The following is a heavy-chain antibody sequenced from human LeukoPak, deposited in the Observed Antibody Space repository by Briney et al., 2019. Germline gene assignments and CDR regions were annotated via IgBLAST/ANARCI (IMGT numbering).Heavy chain of an antibody. V-gene: IGHV4-39*01. J-gene: IGHJ4*02. Sequence: KPSETLXLXXXVSGDSIRXXXXXXXXIRQXXXXXXXXIGSIXXXXXXYYNXXXXXXXTISMDTSKNQFSLKLSSVTPADTAMYYCARQFYHDSSGGDYWGQGALVTVPS. CDR2: IXXXXXX. CDR3: ARQFYHDSSGGDY. D-gene: IGHD3-22*01. CDR1: GDSIRXXXXX.